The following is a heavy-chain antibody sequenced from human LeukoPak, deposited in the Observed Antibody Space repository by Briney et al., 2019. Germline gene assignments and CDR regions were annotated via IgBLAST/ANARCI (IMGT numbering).Heavy chain of an antibody. CDR1: GYTFTSYG. D-gene: IGHD6-19*01. J-gene: IGHJ5*02. V-gene: IGHV1-18*01. CDR3: ARARSGWAYNWFDP. Sequence: GASVKVSCKASGYTFTSYGISWVRQAPGQGLEWMGWISAYNGNTNYAQKLQGRVTMTRDTSISTAYMELSSLRSEDTAVYYCARARSGWAYNWFDPWGQGTLVTVSS. CDR2: ISAYNGNT.